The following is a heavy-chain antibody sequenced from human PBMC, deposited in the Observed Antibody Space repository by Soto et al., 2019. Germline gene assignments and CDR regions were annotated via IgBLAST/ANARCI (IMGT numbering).Heavy chain of an antibody. D-gene: IGHD2-8*01. Sequence: GGSLRLSCAASGLTVGNSYMTWVRQAPGKGLEWVSVIYGGGDTYYADSVKGRFTISRDNSRNTLYLQMNSLRADDSAVYFCARVPRYCSDGVCHSHSYYYGLDVWGQGTTVTVSS. CDR2: IYGGGDT. CDR3: ARVPRYCSDGVCHSHSYYYGLDV. V-gene: IGHV3-53*01. J-gene: IGHJ6*02. CDR1: GLTVGNSY.